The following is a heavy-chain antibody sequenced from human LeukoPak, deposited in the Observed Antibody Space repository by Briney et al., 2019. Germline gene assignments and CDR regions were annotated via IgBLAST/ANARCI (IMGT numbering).Heavy chain of an antibody. V-gene: IGHV3-64*01. Sequence: GGSLRLSCAASGFTFSSYAMHWVRQAQGKGLEYVSAISSNGGSTYYANSVKGRFTISRDNSKNTLYLQMGSLRAEDTAVYYCARADLIRWLAHFDYWGQGTLVTVSS. D-gene: IGHD4-23*01. CDR3: ARADLIRWLAHFDY. J-gene: IGHJ4*02. CDR1: GFTFSSYA. CDR2: ISSNGGST.